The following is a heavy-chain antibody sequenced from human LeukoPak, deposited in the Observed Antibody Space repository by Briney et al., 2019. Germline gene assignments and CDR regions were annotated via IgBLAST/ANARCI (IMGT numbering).Heavy chain of an antibody. CDR2: INQSGSA. D-gene: IGHD3-10*01. V-gene: IGHV4-34*01. CDR3: ARGERVVRGVPNKALHFDY. Sequence: SETLSLTCAVYGGSFSGYYWTWIRQPPGKGLEWIGEINQSGSANYNPSLKSRVTISKDMSKKQFSLKLTSVTAADTAVCYCARGERVVRGVPNKALHFDYWGQGTLVTVSS. CDR1: GGSFSGYY. J-gene: IGHJ4*02.